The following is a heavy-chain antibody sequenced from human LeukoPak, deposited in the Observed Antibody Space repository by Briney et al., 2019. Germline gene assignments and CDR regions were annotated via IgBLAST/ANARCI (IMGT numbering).Heavy chain of an antibody. J-gene: IGHJ3*02. V-gene: IGHV4-59*12. CDR1: GGSISSYY. Sequence: ETLSLTCTVSGGSISSYYWSWIRQPPGKGLEWIGYIYHSGSTYYNPSLKSRVAISVDRSKNQFSLKLSSVTAADTAVYYCARARITWGAFDIWGQGTMVTVSS. D-gene: IGHD3-10*01. CDR2: IYHSGST. CDR3: ARARITWGAFDI.